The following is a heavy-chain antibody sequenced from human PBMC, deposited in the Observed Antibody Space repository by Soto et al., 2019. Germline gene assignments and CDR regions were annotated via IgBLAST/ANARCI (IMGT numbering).Heavy chain of an antibody. J-gene: IGHJ3*02. Sequence: SETLSLTCTVSGGSISSSSYYWGWIRQPPGKGLEWIGSIYYSGSTYYNPSLKSRVTISVDTSKNQFSLKLSSVTAADTAVYCCARLSDVFGAFDIWGQGTMVTV. CDR1: GGSISSSSYY. CDR2: IYYSGST. D-gene: IGHD3-16*01. CDR3: ARLSDVFGAFDI. V-gene: IGHV4-39*01.